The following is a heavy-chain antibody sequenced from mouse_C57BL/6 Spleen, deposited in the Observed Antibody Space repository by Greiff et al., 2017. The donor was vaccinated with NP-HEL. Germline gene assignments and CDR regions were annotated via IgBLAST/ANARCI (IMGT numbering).Heavy chain of an antibody. D-gene: IGHD2-1*01. J-gene: IGHJ4*01. CDR1: GYTFTSYW. Sequence: QVQLQQPGAELVKPGASVKLSCKASGYTFTSYWMQWVKQRPGQGLEWIGEIDPSDSYTNYNQKFKGKATLTVDTSSSTAYMQLSSLTSEDSAVYYCASPYGNHEDYAMDYWGQGTSVTVSS. CDR3: ASPYGNHEDYAMDY. V-gene: IGHV1-50*01. CDR2: IDPSDSYT.